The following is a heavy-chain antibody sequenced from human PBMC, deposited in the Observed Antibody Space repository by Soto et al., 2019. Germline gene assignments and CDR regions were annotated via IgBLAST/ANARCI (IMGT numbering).Heavy chain of an antibody. D-gene: IGHD2-2*01. CDR3: ARVSVTHCSSTSCYSTWFDP. Sequence: ASVKVSCKASGYTFTSYGISWVRQAPGQGLEWMGWISAYNGNTNYAQKLQGRVTMTTDTSTSTAYMELRSLRSDDTAVYYCARVSVTHCSSTSCYSTWFDPWGQGTLVTVSS. V-gene: IGHV1-18*01. CDR1: GYTFTSYG. J-gene: IGHJ5*02. CDR2: ISAYNGNT.